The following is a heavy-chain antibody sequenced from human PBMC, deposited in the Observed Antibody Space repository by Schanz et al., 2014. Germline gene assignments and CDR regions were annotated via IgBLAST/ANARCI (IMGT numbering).Heavy chain of an antibody. Sequence: EVQLVESGGGLVQPGGSLRLSCAASAFIFRSYSMHWVRQAPGKGLEWVSYISRSSSTIYYADSVRGRFTISRDNAKNSLYLQMNSLRAEDTAVYYCARDSGSHYLVDYWGQGTLXIVSS. CDR2: ISRSSSTI. D-gene: IGHD1-26*01. CDR1: AFIFRSYS. J-gene: IGHJ4*02. V-gene: IGHV3-48*01. CDR3: ARDSGSHYLVDY.